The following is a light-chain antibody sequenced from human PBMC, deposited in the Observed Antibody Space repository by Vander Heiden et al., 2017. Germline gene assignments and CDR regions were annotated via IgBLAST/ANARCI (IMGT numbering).Light chain of an antibody. J-gene: IGKJ4*01. Sequence: DIPMTQSPSSLSASVGDRVTITCRARQGISNYLAWYQQKPGKVPKLLIYAASILQSGVPSRCSGSGDGSDFTLTISSLQPEDVATYYCQKYNSAPLTFGGGTKVEIK. V-gene: IGKV1-27*01. CDR3: QKYNSAPLT. CDR1: QGISNY. CDR2: AAS.